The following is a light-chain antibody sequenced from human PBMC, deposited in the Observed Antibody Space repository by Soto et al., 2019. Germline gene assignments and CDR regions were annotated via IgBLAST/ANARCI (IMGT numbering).Light chain of an antibody. Sequence: QSVLTQPPSASGTPGQRVTISCSGGSSNLRINYVYWYQQLPGTAPKLLIYSNNQRPSGVPDRFSGSKSGTSASLAISGLRSEDEADYYCAAWDDSLKVVFGGGTKLTVL. CDR3: AAWDDSLKVV. J-gene: IGLJ2*01. CDR2: SNN. CDR1: SSNLRINY. V-gene: IGLV1-47*02.